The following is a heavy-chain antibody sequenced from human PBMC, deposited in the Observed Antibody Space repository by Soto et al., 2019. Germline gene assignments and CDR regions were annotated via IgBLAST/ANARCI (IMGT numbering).Heavy chain of an antibody. CDR3: AREVAGLDIVVVPAAPGGHDAFDI. Sequence: QVQLVQSGAEVKKPGSSVKVSCKASGGTFSSYAISWVRQAPGQGLEWMGGIIPIFGTANYAQKFQGRVTSTADEPTSTAYMELSSLRSEDTAVYYCAREVAGLDIVVVPAAPGGHDAFDIWGQGTMVTVSS. V-gene: IGHV1-69*01. CDR1: GGTFSSYA. D-gene: IGHD2-2*03. J-gene: IGHJ3*02. CDR2: IIPIFGTA.